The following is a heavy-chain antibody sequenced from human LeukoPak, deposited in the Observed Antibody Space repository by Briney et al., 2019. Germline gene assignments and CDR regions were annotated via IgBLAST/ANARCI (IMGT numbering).Heavy chain of an antibody. D-gene: IGHD2-2*01. V-gene: IGHV4-34*01. Sequence: SETLSLTCAVYGGSFSGYYWSWIRQPPGKGLEWIGEINHSGSTNYNPSLKSRVTISVDTSKNQFSLKLSSVTAADTAVYYCARHAELLSIDYWGQGTLVTVSS. CDR2: INHSGST. CDR3: ARHAELLSIDY. J-gene: IGHJ4*02. CDR1: GGSFSGYY.